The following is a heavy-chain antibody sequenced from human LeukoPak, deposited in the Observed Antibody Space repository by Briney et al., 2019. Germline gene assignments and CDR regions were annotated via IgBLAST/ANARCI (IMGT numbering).Heavy chain of an antibody. CDR2: ISYDGSNK. Sequence: PGRSLRLSCAASGFTFSSYGMHWVRQAPGKGLEWEAVISYDGSNKYYADSVKGRFTISRDNSKNTLYLQMNSLRAEDTAVYYCAKPYDSSGYYYHDAFDIWGQGTMVTVSS. CDR3: AKPYDSSGYYYHDAFDI. J-gene: IGHJ3*02. D-gene: IGHD3-22*01. CDR1: GFTFSSYG. V-gene: IGHV3-30*18.